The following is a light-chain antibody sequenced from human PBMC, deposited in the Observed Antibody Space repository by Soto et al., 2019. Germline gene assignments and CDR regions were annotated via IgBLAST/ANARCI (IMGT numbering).Light chain of an antibody. V-gene: IGKV1-5*03. Sequence: DIQMTQSPSTLSGSVGDRVAITCRVSQTISSWLACYQQKPGKAPKLLIYKASTLKSGVPSRFSGSGSGTEFTLTISSLQPDDFATYDCQQYNRYSPWAFGQGTKVDIK. CDR1: QTISSW. J-gene: IGKJ1*01. CDR3: QQYNRYSPWA. CDR2: KAS.